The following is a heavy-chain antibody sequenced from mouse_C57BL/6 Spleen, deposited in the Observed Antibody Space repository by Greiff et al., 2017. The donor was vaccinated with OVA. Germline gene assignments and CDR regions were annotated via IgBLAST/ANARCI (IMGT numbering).Heavy chain of an antibody. V-gene: IGHV3-5*01. CDR2: IYYSGTI. CDR3: ARYGNYYAMDY. J-gene: IGHJ4*01. D-gene: IGHD2-10*02. Sequence: VHLKESGPGLVKPSQTVFLTCTVTGISITTGNYRWSWIRQFPGNKLEWIGYIYYSGTITYNPSLTSRTTITRDTPKNQFFLEMNSLTAEDTATYYCARYGNYYAMDYWGQGTSVTVSS. CDR1: GISITTGNYR.